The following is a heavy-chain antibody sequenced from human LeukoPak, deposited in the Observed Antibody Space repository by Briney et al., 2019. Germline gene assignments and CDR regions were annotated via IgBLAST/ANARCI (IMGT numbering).Heavy chain of an antibody. CDR3: AKVRWDNSGWYYLDS. J-gene: IGHJ4*02. V-gene: IGHV3-30*18. D-gene: IGHD6-19*01. CDR2: ISYNGINE. Sequence: GGSLRLSCAASGFTFSSHGMNWVRQAPGKGLEWMAVISYNGINEYYADSVKGRFTISRDNSKSTLLLQMNSLRAEDTAVYYCAKVRWDNSGWYYLDSWGQGTLVTVSS. CDR1: GFTFSSHG.